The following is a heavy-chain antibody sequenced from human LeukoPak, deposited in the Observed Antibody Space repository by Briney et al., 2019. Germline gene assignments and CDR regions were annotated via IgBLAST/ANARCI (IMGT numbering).Heavy chain of an antibody. CDR3: ARDGDFWSGYYCDY. CDR2: INPNNGGT. Sequence: GASVNVSCKASGYTFTGYYMHWVRQAPGQGLEWMGRINPNNGGTNYAQKFQGRVTMTRDTSISTAYMELSSLRSDDTAVYYCARDGDFWSGYYCDYWGQGTQVTVSS. J-gene: IGHJ4*02. D-gene: IGHD3-3*01. V-gene: IGHV1-2*06. CDR1: GYTFTGYY.